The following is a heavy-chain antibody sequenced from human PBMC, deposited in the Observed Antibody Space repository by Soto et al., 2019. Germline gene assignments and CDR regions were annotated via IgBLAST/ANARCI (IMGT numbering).Heavy chain of an antibody. CDR1: GFTFSSYA. D-gene: IGHD6-6*01. CDR2: ISYDGSNK. J-gene: IGHJ4*02. CDR3: ARGRQATGRGRGIGSSSGLDY. Sequence: VQLVESGGGVVQPGRSLRLSCAASGFTFSSYAMHWVRQAPGKGLEWVAVISYDGSNKYYADSVKGRFTISRDNSKNTLYLQMNSLRAEDTAVYYCARGRQATGRGRGIGSSSGLDYWGQGTLVTVSS. V-gene: IGHV3-30-3*01.